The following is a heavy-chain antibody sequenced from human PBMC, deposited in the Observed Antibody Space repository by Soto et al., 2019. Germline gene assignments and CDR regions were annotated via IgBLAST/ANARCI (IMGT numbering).Heavy chain of an antibody. D-gene: IGHD2-15*01. CDR2: FDPEDGET. J-gene: IGHJ4*02. CDR3: ATVKVIVVVTYFDY. Sequence: ALVKVSCKVSAYTLTELSMHCVRPAPGKGVEWMGGFDPEDGETIYAQKFQGRVTMTEDTSTDTAYMELSSLRSEDTAVYYCATVKVIVVVTYFDYWGQGTLVTVSS. V-gene: IGHV1-24*01. CDR1: AYTLTELS.